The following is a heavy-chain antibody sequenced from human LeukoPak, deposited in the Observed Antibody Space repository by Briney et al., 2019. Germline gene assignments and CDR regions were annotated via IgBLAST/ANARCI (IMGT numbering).Heavy chain of an antibody. V-gene: IGHV3-23*01. CDR1: GFIFGGYT. D-gene: IGHD3-10*01. J-gene: IGHJ4*02. CDR2: ISGSGGST. CDR3: AKVRPMVRGVKGGYFDY. Sequence: GGSLRLSCVGSGFIFGGYTMNWVRQAPGKGLEWVSAISGSGGSTYYADSVKGRFTISRDNSKNTLYLQMNSLRAEDTAVYYCAKVRPMVRGVKGGYFDYWGQGTLVTVSS.